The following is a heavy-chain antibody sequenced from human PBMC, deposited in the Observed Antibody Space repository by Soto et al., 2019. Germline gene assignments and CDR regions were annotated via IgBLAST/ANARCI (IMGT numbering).Heavy chain of an antibody. Sequence: SETLSLTCAVSGGSISSGGYSWSWIRRPPGKGLEWNGSIYYSGSTYYNPSLKSRVTISVDTSKNQFSLKLSSVTAADTAVYYCARGSSSSPAPAFDIWGQGTMVTVSS. V-gene: IGHV4-30-2*03. D-gene: IGHD6-13*01. J-gene: IGHJ3*02. CDR2: IYYSGST. CDR3: ARGSSSSPAPAFDI. CDR1: GGSISSGGYS.